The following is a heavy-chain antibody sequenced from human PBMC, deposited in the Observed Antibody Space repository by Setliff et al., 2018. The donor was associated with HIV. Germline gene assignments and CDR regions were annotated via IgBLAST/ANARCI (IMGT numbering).Heavy chain of an antibody. D-gene: IGHD6-19*01. CDR3: ATMGSGWFGYFFDY. CDR1: GYTLIELS. V-gene: IGHV1-24*01. CDR2: FDPEDGET. Sequence: ASVKVSCKVSGYTLIELSMHWVRQAPGKGLEWMGGFDPEDGETIYAQKFQGRVTMTEDTSTDTAYMELSSLRAEDTAVYYCATMGSGWFGYFFDYWGQGPLVTVSS. J-gene: IGHJ4*02.